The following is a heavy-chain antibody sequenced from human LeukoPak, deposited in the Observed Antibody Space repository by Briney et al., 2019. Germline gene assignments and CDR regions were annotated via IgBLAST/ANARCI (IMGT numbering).Heavy chain of an antibody. V-gene: IGHV1-69*13. Sequence: SVKVSCKASGYTFTDYYIHWVRQAPGQGLEWMGGIIPIFGTANYAQKFQGRITITADESTSTAYMELSSLRSEDTAVYYCARVGLYQLLLWDHWFDPWGQGTLVTVSS. CDR3: ARVGLYQLLLWDHWFDP. CDR1: GYTFTDYY. J-gene: IGHJ5*02. CDR2: IIPIFGTA. D-gene: IGHD2-2*01.